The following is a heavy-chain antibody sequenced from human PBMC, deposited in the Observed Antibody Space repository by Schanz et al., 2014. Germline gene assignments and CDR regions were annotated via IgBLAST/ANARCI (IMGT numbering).Heavy chain of an antibody. V-gene: IGHV4-61*02. D-gene: IGHD1-1*01. CDR3: ARDTTWRLDL. J-gene: IGHJ2*01. CDR2: VFPNGIT. CDR1: GGSISSGSYY. Sequence: QVQLQESGPGLVKPSQTLSLTCSVSGGSISSGSYYWSWIRQPAGKALEWVGRVFPNGITNYNPSLKSRVTESLGTSNNQFCRTLTALTAADTAVYYCARDTTWRLDLWGRGTLVTVSS.